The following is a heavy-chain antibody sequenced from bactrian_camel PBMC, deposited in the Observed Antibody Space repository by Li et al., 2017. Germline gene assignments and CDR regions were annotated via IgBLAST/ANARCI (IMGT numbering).Heavy chain of an antibody. CDR2: IYRGGGKQ. CDR3: AADIWEQYTDDYESPCDGEYDY. V-gene: IGHV3S54*01. D-gene: IGHD3*01. Sequence: HVQLVESGGGSVQTGGSLRLSCVATDSSYSYSCVAWFRQAPGKEREGVAVIYRGGGKQYYVDSVKDRFTISQDKSKNTVYLQMNSLKTEDTAVYYCAADIWEQYTDDYESPCDGEYDYWGQGTQVTVS. CDR1: DSSYSYSC. J-gene: IGHJ4*01.